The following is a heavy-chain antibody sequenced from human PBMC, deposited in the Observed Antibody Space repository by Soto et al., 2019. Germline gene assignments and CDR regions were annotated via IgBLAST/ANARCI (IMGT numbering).Heavy chain of an antibody. Sequence: QVQLVQSGAEVKKLGASVKVSCKASGYTVTSYARQWVRQAPEQRLEWMGWINAGNGNTKYSQKFQGRVTITRDTSASTAYMELSSLRSEDTAVYYCARSIVVVTAADYWGQGTLVTVSS. D-gene: IGHD2-21*02. V-gene: IGHV1-3*01. CDR3: ARSIVVVTAADY. CDR2: INAGNGNT. CDR1: GYTVTSYA. J-gene: IGHJ4*02.